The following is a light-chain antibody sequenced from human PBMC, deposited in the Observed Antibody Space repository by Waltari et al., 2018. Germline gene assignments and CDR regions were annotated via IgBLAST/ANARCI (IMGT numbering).Light chain of an antibody. CDR1: RSNIGNNI. CDR3: AAWDDSLEGWV. CDR2: NNN. V-gene: IGLV1-44*01. J-gene: IGLJ3*02. Sequence: QSVLTQPPSASGTPGQRVTISCFGSRSNIGNNIVSWYLQAPGTAPKPLIYNNNQRPSGVPERFSGSKSGTSASLAISWLQSEDEAEYSCAAWDDSLEGWVFGGGTRLTVL.